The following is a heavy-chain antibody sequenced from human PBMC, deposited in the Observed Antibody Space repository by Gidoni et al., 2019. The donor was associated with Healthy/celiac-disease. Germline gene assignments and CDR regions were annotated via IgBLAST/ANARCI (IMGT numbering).Heavy chain of an antibody. Sequence: QVQLQESGPGLVKPSETLSLPCTVSGGSIRSYSWTWIRQPPGKGLAWIGYIYSSGSTNYNPSLKSRVTISVDTSKNQFSLKLSSVTAADTAVYYCARLNPGGVPAAIRHYYYYGMDVWGQGTTVTVSS. CDR3: ARLNPGGVPAAIRHYYYYGMDV. CDR2: IYSSGST. D-gene: IGHD2-2*01. V-gene: IGHV4-59*08. J-gene: IGHJ6*02. CDR1: GGSIRSYS.